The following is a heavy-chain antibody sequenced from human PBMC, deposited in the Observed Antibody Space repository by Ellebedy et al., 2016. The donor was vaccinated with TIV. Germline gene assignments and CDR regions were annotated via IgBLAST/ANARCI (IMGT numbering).Heavy chain of an antibody. J-gene: IGHJ5*02. V-gene: IGHV1-69*10. Sequence: AASVTVSCKASGGTFSTYAVSWVRQAPGRGIEWMGGIGHLVNIPNYVQKFQGRVTITADKSTSTAYMELSGLTNEDTAVYYCATEGGAAAGTGWFDPWGQGTLVTVSS. CDR1: GGTFSTYA. CDR2: IGHLVNIP. CDR3: ATEGGAAAGTGWFDP. D-gene: IGHD6-13*01.